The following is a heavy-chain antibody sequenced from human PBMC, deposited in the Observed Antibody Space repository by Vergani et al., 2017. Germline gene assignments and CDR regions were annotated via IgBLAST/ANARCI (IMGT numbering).Heavy chain of an antibody. CDR1: GFTFSSYS. D-gene: IGHD2-15*01. J-gene: IGHJ5*02. CDR3: AKPVVVGRLHWFDP. V-gene: IGHV3-48*01. Sequence: EVQLLESGGGLVQPGGSLRLSCAASGFTFSSYSMNWVRQAPGKGLEWVSYISSSSSTIYYADSVKGRFTISRDNSKNTLYLQMNSLRAEDTAVYYCAKPVVVGRLHWFDPWGQGTLVTVSS. CDR2: ISSSSSTI.